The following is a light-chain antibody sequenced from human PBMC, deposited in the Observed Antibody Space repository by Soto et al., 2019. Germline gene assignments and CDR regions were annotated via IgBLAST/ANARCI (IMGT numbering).Light chain of an antibody. V-gene: IGKV3-15*01. CDR1: RSVRSN. Sequence: EILMTPSPATLSLSPGERSPLSCRASRSVRSNLAWYQQKPGQDPRLLISGESTRATGINDRLSGSGSGTDFTLTIRSLEPEDLAVYYCQQHSNWPRTFGQGNKVDIK. J-gene: IGKJ1*01. CDR3: QQHSNWPRT. CDR2: GES.